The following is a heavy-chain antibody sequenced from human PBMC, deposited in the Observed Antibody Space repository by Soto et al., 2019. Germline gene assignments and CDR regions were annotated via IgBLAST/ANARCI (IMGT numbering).Heavy chain of an antibody. D-gene: IGHD3-3*01. V-gene: IGHV1-69*01. CDR2: IIPIFGTA. CDR1: GGTFSSYA. CDR3: ARSPRTYDFLGGFDY. Sequence: QVQLVQSGAEVKKPGSSVKVSCKASGGTFSSYAISWVRQAPGQGLEWMGGIIPIFGTANYAQKFQGRVTITADESTSTAYMELSSLRSDDTAVYYCARSPRTYDFLGGFDYWGQGTLVTVSS. J-gene: IGHJ4*02.